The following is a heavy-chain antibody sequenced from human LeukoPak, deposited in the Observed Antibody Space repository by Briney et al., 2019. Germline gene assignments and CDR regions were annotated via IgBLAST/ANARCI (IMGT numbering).Heavy chain of an antibody. V-gene: IGHV3-23*01. CDR3: AKDKGSGTYPPY. Sequence: PGGSLRLSCAASGFTFSSFAVSWVRQAPGKGLEWVSGISGSGGSTYYADSVKGRFTISRDNSKNSLYLQMNSLRDEDTAVYYCAKDKGSGTYPPYWGQGALLTVSS. J-gene: IGHJ4*02. CDR2: ISGSGGST. CDR1: GFTFSSFA. D-gene: IGHD1-26*01.